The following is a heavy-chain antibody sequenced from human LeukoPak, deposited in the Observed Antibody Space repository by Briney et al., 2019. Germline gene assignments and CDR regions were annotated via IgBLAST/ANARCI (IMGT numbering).Heavy chain of an antibody. CDR2: INPDTGGT. V-gene: IGHV1-2*02. Sequence: ASVKVSCKASGYTFTGYYMHWVRQAPGQGLDWMGWINPDTGGTYYAQKFQGRVTMTRDTSITTAYMEQSRLISDDTAVYYCARGMGFSSSRPEDYWGQGALVIVSS. D-gene: IGHD2-2*01. J-gene: IGHJ4*02. CDR3: ARGMGFSSSRPEDY. CDR1: GYTFTGYY.